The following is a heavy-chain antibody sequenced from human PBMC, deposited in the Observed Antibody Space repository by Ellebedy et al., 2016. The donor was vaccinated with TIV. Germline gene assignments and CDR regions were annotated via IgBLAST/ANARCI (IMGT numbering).Heavy chain of an antibody. CDR2: ISGSGGST. D-gene: IGHD3-10*01. V-gene: IGHV3-23*01. Sequence: GESLKISXAASGFTFSSYAMSWVRQAPGKGLEWVSAISGSGGSTYYADSVKGRFTISRDNSKNTLYLQMNSLRAEDTAVYYCAKVYGSGSPTGVWFDPWGQGTLVTVSS. CDR3: AKVYGSGSPTGVWFDP. CDR1: GFTFSSYA. J-gene: IGHJ5*02.